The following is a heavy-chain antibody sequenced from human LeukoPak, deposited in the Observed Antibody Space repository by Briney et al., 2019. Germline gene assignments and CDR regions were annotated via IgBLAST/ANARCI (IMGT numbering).Heavy chain of an antibody. J-gene: IGHJ6*02. CDR2: IYSGGST. CDR1: GFTFGDYA. Sequence: GGSLRLSCTASGFTFGDYAMSWVRQAPGKGLEWVSVIYSGGSTYYADSVKGRFTISRDNSKNTLYLQMNSLRAEDTAVYYCARGSVTTGPFGMDVWGQGTTVTVSS. D-gene: IGHD5-18*01. V-gene: IGHV3-66*01. CDR3: ARGSVTTGPFGMDV.